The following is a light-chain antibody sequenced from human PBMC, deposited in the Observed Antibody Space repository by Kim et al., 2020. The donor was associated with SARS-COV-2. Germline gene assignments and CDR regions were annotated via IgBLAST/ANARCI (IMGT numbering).Light chain of an antibody. CDR3: NSRDSRGKPAV. Sequence: QQKQGQAPVLVIYGKNNRPSGIPDRFSGSSSGNTASLTITGAQAEDEAEYYCNSRDSRGKPAVFG. J-gene: IGLJ7*01. CDR2: GKN. V-gene: IGLV3-19*01.